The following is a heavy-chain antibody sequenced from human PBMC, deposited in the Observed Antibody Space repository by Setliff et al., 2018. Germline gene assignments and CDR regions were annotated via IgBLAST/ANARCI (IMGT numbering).Heavy chain of an antibody. CDR2: IYYSGST. CDR3: AGNNAHLEWLFAWFDP. CDR1: GDSISSYY. Sequence: KPSETLSLTCTVSGDSISSYYWSWIRQPPGKGLEWIGYIYYSGSTYYNPSLKSRVTISVDTSKNQFSLKLSSVTAADTAVYYCAGNNAHLEWLFAWFDPWGQGTLVTVSS. D-gene: IGHD3-3*01. J-gene: IGHJ5*02. V-gene: IGHV4-59*12.